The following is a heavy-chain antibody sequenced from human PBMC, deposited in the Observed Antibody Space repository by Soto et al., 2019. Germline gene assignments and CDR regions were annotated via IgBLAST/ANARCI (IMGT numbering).Heavy chain of an antibody. V-gene: IGHV3-33*01. CDR1: GFTFSSYG. J-gene: IGHJ4*02. CDR3: ARGHTPYCSGGSCYRAYFDY. CDR2: IWYDGSNK. Sequence: GGSLRLSCAASGFTFSSYGMHWVRQAPGKGLEWVAVIWYDGSNKYYADSVKGRFTISRDNSKNTLYLQMNSLRAEDTAVYYCARGHTPYCSGGSCYRAYFDYWGRGTLGTVS. D-gene: IGHD2-15*01.